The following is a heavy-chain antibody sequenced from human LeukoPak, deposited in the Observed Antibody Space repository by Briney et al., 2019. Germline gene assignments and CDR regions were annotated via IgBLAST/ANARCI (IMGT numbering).Heavy chain of an antibody. V-gene: IGHV1-2*02. CDR3: ASPEKPDSSGYYYIFQH. Sequence: ASVKVSCKASGYTFTGYYMHWVRQAPGQGLEWMGWINPNSGGTNYAQKFQGRVTMTRDTSISTAYMELSRLRSDDTAVYYCASPEKPDSSGYYYIFQHWGQGTLVTVSS. CDR1: GYTFTGYY. D-gene: IGHD3-22*01. CDR2: INPNSGGT. J-gene: IGHJ1*01.